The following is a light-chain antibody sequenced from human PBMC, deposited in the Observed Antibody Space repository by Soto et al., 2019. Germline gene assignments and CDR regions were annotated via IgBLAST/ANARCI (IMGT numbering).Light chain of an antibody. CDR2: EGN. V-gene: IGLV2-23*01. CDR1: SGDIGTYNL. J-gene: IGLJ2*01. CDR3: RSYAGRGTVI. Sequence: QSALTQPASVSGSPGQSITISCTGTSGDIGTYNLVSWYQQHPGRAPKLIIFEGNKRPSGVSNRFSGSKSGNTASLPISGRQHEDEEDYHCRSYAGRGTVICGGGTMPTLL.